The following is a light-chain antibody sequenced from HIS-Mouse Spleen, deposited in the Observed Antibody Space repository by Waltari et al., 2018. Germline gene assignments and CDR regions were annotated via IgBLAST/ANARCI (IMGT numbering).Light chain of an antibody. CDR3: SSYAGSNSVV. V-gene: IGLV2-8*01. J-gene: IGLJ2*01. CDR1: SSDVGGYNY. CDR2: EVS. Sequence: QSALTQPPSASGSPGQSVTISCTGTSSDVGGYNYVSWYQQHPGKAPKLMIYEVSQRPAVVPDRFSGSKSGNTASLTVSGLQADDEADYYCSSYAGSNSVVFGGGTKLTVL.